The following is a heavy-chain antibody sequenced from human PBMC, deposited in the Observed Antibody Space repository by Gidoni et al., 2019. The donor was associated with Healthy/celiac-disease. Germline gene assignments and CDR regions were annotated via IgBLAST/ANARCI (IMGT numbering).Heavy chain of an antibody. J-gene: IGHJ6*02. V-gene: IGHV3-23*01. CDR1: GVTFSSYA. Sequence: EVQLLESGGGLVQPGGSLRLSCAAPGVTFSSYAMSWVRQAPGKGLEWVSAISGSGGSTYYADSVKGRFTISRDNSKNTLYLQMNSLRAEDTAVYYCAKCRSSSWYPRGMDVWGQGTTVTVSS. CDR3: AKCRSSSWYPRGMDV. CDR2: ISGSGGST. D-gene: IGHD6-13*01.